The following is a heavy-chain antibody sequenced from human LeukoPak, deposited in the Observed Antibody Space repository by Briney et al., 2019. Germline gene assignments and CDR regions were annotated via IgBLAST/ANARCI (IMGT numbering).Heavy chain of an antibody. CDR3: ARASSAWHPDY. V-gene: IGHV3-7*04. D-gene: IGHD6-19*01. Sequence: GGSLRLSCAASGFTFSSYWMSWVRQAPGKGLEWVATIKQVVSEKFYADSVEGRFTISRANARNTLYLQMDSLRVEDTAVYYCARASSAWHPDYWGQGTLVTVSS. CDR2: IKQVVSEK. J-gene: IGHJ4*02. CDR1: GFTFSSYW.